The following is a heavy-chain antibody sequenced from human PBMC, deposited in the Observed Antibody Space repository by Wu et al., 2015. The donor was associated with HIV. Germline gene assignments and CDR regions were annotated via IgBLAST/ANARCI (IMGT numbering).Heavy chain of an antibody. V-gene: IGHV1-2*02. CDR2: INPISGGT. CDR1: GYTFTGYY. Sequence: QVHLVQSGAEVKKPGASVKVSCKTSGYTFTGYYIYWVRQAPGQGLEWMGWINPISGGTNYAQKFQGRVTMTRDTSISTAYMELSRLKSDDTAVYYCARNGGYSSSSGDFNYWGQGTLVTVSS. CDR3: ARNGGYSSSSGDFNY. D-gene: IGHD6-6*01. J-gene: IGHJ4*02.